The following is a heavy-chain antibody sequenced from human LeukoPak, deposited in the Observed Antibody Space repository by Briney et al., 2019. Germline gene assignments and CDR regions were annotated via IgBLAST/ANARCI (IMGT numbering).Heavy chain of an antibody. CDR2: INHSGST. D-gene: IGHD5-18*01. CDR1: GGSFSGYY. Sequence: SETLSLTCAVYGGSFSGYYWNWIRQPPGKGREWIGEINHSGSTNYTPSLKSRVTISVDTSKNQFSLKLSSVTAADTAVYYCARGRRGYSYGYAFDIWGQGTMVTVSS. J-gene: IGHJ3*02. V-gene: IGHV4-34*01. CDR3: ARGRRGYSYGYAFDI.